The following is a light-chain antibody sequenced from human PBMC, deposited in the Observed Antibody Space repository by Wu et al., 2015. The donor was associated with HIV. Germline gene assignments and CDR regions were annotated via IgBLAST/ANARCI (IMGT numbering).Light chain of an antibody. CDR2: GKY. CDR1: HDISKS. J-gene: IGKJ2*03. CDR3: QQYHSSPYS. Sequence: DIQMTQSPSSLSASVGDRVTISCRASHDISKSVAWYQQKPGKAPKLMLSGKYKLEGEVPSRFSGSGSGTDYTLTISSLQPDDFATYYCQQYHSSPYSFGQGTKVEIK. V-gene: IGKV1-NL1*01.